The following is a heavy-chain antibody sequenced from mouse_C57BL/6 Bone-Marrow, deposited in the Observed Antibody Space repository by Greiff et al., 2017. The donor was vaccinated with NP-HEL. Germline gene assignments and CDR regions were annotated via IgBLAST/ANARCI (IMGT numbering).Heavy chain of an antibody. D-gene: IGHD2-3*01. V-gene: IGHV5-12*01. CDR2: ISNGGGST. Sequence: EVKLVESGGGLVQPGGSLKLSCAASGFTFSDYYMYWVRQTPEKRLEWVAYISNGGGSTYYPDTVKGRFTISRDNAKNTLYLQMRRLKSEDTAMYYCARQRDGYYVHWYFDVWGTGTTVTVSS. CDR1: GFTFSDYY. J-gene: IGHJ1*03. CDR3: ARQRDGYYVHWYFDV.